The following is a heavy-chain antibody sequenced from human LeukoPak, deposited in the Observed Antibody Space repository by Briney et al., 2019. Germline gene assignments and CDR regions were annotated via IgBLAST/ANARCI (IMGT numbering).Heavy chain of an antibody. CDR3: ARVNYPSDYYYMDV. J-gene: IGHJ6*03. Sequence: GGSLRLSCAASGFTFSSYAMSWIRQAPGKGLEWVSYISSSGSTIYYADSVKGRFTISRDNAKNSLYLQMNSLRAEDTAVYYCARVNYPSDYYYMDVWGKGTTVTVSS. CDR1: GFTFSSYA. CDR2: ISSSGSTI. V-gene: IGHV3-11*04. D-gene: IGHD5-24*01.